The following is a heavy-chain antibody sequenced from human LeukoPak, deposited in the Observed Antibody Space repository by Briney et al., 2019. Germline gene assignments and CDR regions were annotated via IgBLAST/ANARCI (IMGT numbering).Heavy chain of an antibody. CDR1: GFTFTDYA. CDR2: ISSDGNTQ. Sequence: GGSLRLSCVASGFTFTDYAFNWVRQTPGKGREGVAIISSDGNTQSYADPLKGRFTISRDNFRDTVFLELTTLRPEDTGLYYCVRDLTSGARFDFWGPGTLVTVSS. D-gene: IGHD3-9*01. J-gene: IGHJ4*01. CDR3: VRDLTSGARFDF. V-gene: IGHV3-30*04.